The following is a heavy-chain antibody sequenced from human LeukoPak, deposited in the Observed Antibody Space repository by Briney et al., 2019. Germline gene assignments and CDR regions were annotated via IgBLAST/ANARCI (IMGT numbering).Heavy chain of an antibody. V-gene: IGHV1-2*02. CDR3: AGGITTRHFYYGMDV. D-gene: IGHD3-22*01. CDR2: INPNSGGT. Sequence: ASVKVSCKASGYTFSDYYMHWVRQAPGQGLEWMGWINPNSGGTNYAQKFQGRVTMTRDTSISTGYMELGRLRSDDTAVYYCAGGITTRHFYYGMDVWGQGTTVTVSS. J-gene: IGHJ6*02. CDR1: GYTFSDYY.